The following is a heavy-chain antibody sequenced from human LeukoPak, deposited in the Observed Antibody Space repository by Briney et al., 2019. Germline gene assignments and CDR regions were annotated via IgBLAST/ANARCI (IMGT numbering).Heavy chain of an antibody. CDR2: IRYDGSDK. D-gene: IGHD6-19*01. CDR1: GFTFSRYG. J-gene: IGHJ4*02. V-gene: IGHV3-30*02. CDR3: AKIGAVARHFDY. Sequence: GGSLRLSCAASGFTFSRYGMHWVRQAPGKGLEWVAFIRYDGSDKSYADSVKGRFTISRDNSKNTLYLQMNSLRAEDTAMYYCAKIGAVARHFDYWGQGTLVTVSS.